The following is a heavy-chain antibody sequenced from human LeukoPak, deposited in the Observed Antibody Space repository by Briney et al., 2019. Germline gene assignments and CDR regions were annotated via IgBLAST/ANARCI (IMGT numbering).Heavy chain of an antibody. CDR2: IYYSGST. D-gene: IGHD3-10*01. V-gene: IGHV4-59*01. CDR3: ARVNYYGSGSSNCFDH. CDR1: GGSISSYY. J-gene: IGHJ5*02. Sequence: SETLSLTCTVSGGSISSYYWSWIRQPPGKGLEWIGYIYYSGSTNYNPSLKSRVTISVDTSKNQFSLKLSSVTAADTAVYYCARVNYYGSGSSNCFDHWGQGTLVTVSS.